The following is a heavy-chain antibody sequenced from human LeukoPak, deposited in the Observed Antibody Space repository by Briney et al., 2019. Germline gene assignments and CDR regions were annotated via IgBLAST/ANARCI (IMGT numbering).Heavy chain of an antibody. V-gene: IGHV4-61*01. CDR1: GGSVSSGSYY. D-gene: IGHD4-17*01. CDR2: IYYSGST. CDR3: ARSYGDNVLKY. Sequence: SETLSLTCTVSGGSVSSGSYYWSWIRQPPGKGLEWIGYIYYSGSTNYNPSLKSRVTISVDTSKNQFSLKLSSVTAADTAVYYCARSYGDNVLKYWGQGTLVTVSS. J-gene: IGHJ4*02.